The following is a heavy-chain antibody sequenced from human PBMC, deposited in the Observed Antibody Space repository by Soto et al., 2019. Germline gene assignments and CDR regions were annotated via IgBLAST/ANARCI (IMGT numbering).Heavy chain of an antibody. CDR3: ARGVIAAARGYYYYGMDV. CDR1: GGSFSGYY. J-gene: IGHJ6*02. Sequence: SETLSLTCAVYGGSFSGYYWSWIRQPPGKGLEWIGEINHSGSTNYNPSLKSRVTISVDTSKNQFSLKLSSVTAADTAVYYCARGVIAAARGYYYYGMDVWGQGTTVTVSS. V-gene: IGHV4-34*01. CDR2: INHSGST. D-gene: IGHD6-13*01.